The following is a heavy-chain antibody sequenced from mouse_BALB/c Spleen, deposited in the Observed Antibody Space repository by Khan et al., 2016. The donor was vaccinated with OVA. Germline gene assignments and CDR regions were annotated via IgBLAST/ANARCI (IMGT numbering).Heavy chain of an antibody. J-gene: IGHJ2*01. CDR1: DYSITSGYA. D-gene: IGHD1-1*01. Sequence: EVQLQESGPGLVKPSQSLSLTCTVTDYSITSGYAWNWIRQFPGNKLEWMGYISYSGFTNYNPSLKSRISITRDTSTNQFFLQLSSVTSEDTATYYCARSNYYGFYFDYWGQGATLTVSS. CDR3: ARSNYYGFYFDY. V-gene: IGHV3-2*02. CDR2: ISYSGFT.